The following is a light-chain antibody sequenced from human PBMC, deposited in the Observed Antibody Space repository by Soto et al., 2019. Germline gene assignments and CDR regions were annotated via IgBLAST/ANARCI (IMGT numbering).Light chain of an antibody. CDR2: GAS. CDR3: QQYNNWRT. J-gene: IGKJ1*01. V-gene: IGKV3-15*01. CDR1: QSVSSN. Sequence: IRMTQSPAALSVSPGERATLSCRASQSVSSNLAWYQQKPGQAPRLLIYGASTRATGIPARFSGSGSGTEFTLTISSLQSEDFAVYYCQQYNNWRTFGQGTKVDI.